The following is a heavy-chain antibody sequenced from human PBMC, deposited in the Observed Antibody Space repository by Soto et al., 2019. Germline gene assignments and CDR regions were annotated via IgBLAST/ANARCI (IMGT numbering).Heavy chain of an antibody. D-gene: IGHD4-4*01. J-gene: IGHJ5*02. CDR1: GFTFSSYA. CDR2: ISYDGSNK. CDR3: ARDLIRAMTTVTWYNWFDP. V-gene: IGHV3-30-3*01. Sequence: GGSLRLSCAASGFTFSSYAMHWVRQAPGKGLEWVAVISYDGSNKYYADSVKGRFTISRDNSKNTLYLQMNSLRAEDTAVYYCARDLIRAMTTVTWYNWFDPWGQGTLVTVSS.